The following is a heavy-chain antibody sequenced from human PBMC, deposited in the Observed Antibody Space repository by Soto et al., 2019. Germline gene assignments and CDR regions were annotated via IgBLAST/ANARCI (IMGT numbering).Heavy chain of an antibody. CDR3: ARYIVVVVAATLGAFDI. Sequence: QVQLVESGGGVVQPGRSLRLSCAASGFTFSSYAMHWVRQAPGKGPEWVAVISYDGSNKYYADSVKGRFTISRDNSKNTLYLQMNSLRAEDTAVYYCARYIVVVVAATLGAFDIWGQGTMVTVSS. J-gene: IGHJ3*02. CDR2: ISYDGSNK. CDR1: GFTFSSYA. D-gene: IGHD2-15*01. V-gene: IGHV3-30-3*01.